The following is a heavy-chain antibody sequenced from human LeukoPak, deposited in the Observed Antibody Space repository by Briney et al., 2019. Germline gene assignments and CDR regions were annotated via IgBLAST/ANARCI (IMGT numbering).Heavy chain of an antibody. V-gene: IGHV4-30-2*01. CDR2: IYHSGST. CDR1: GVSISSGGYS. J-gene: IGHJ3*02. D-gene: IGHD2-2*01. CDR3: ATTGYCSSTSCYVYAFDI. Sequence: PSETLSLTCTVSGVSISSGGYSWSWLRQPPGKGLEWIGYIYHSGSTYYNPSLKSRVTISVDRSKNQFSLKLSSVTAADTAVYYCATTGYCSSTSCYVYAFDIWGQGTMVTVSS.